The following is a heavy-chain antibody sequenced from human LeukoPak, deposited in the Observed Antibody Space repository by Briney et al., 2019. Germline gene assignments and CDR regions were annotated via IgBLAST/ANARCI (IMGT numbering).Heavy chain of an antibody. CDR2: INPNWGGT. D-gene: IGHD3-16*02. V-gene: IGHV1-2*02. CDR3: ARSRIMITFGGVIVKEMALGY. J-gene: IGHJ4*02. Sequence: ASVKVSCKASGYTFTGYYMHWVRQAPGQGLEWMGWINPNWGGTNYAQKFQGRVTMTRDTSISTAYMELSRLRSDDTAVYYCARSRIMITFGGVIVKEMALGYWGQGTLVTVSS. CDR1: GYTFTGYY.